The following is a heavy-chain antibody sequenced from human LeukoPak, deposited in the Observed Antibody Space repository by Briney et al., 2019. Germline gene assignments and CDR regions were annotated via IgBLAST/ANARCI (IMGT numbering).Heavy chain of an antibody. Sequence: PGGSLRLSCTASGFNFGDYGLSWVRQAPGKGLEWIGFIRRKANDGTTEYAASVKGRFTISRDDSITIAYLQMDGLQTEDTALYYCTRADGDYDHRFFDYWGQGTQVIVSS. CDR2: IRRKANDGTT. J-gene: IGHJ4*02. CDR3: TRADGDYDHRFFDY. CDR1: GFNFGDYG. V-gene: IGHV3-49*04. D-gene: IGHD4-17*01.